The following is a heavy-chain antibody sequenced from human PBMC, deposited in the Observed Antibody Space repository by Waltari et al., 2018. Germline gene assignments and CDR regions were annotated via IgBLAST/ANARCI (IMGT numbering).Heavy chain of an antibody. CDR1: GFTFGDYT. J-gene: IGHJ3*02. Sequence: EVQLVESGGGLVQPGRSLRLSCTASGFTFGDYTMSWFRQPPGKGLEWVGFIRSKPYGEKKEYAASVKGTFTSSRDDSKSIAYLQMNSLKTEDTAVYYCTKVHDYGDPRWAFDIWGQGTMVTVSS. V-gene: IGHV3-49*03. CDR3: TKVHDYGDPRWAFDI. D-gene: IGHD4-17*01. CDR2: IRSKPYGEKK.